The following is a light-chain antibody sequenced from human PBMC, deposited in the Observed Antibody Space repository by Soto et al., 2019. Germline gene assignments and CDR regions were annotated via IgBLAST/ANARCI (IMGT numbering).Light chain of an antibody. CDR2: GAS. CDR3: LQHNSSPHT. Sequence: DIQMTQSPSAMSASVGDRVTITCRASQDISNYLAWFQQKSGKVPKRLIYGASSLESGVPSRFSGSGSGTEFTLTISSLQPEDFATYYCLQHNSSPHTFGGGTKVEIK. J-gene: IGKJ4*01. CDR1: QDISNY. V-gene: IGKV1-17*03.